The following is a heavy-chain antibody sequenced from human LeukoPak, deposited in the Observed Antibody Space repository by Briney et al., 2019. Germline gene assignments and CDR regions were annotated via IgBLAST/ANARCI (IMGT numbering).Heavy chain of an antibody. CDR1: GYTFTSYG. J-gene: IGHJ4*02. CDR2: ISAYNGNT. D-gene: IGHD3-9*01. Sequence: GASVKVSCKASGYTFTSYGISWVRQAPGQGLEWMGWISAYNGNTNYAQKLQGRVTMTTDTSTSTAYMELRSLRSDDTAVYYCARSFGDILSPGISDYWGQGTLVTVSS. CDR3: ARSFGDILSPGISDY. V-gene: IGHV1-18*01.